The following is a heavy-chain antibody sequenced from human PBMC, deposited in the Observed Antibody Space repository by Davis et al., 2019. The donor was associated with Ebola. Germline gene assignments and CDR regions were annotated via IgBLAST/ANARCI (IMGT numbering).Heavy chain of an antibody. V-gene: IGHV3-48*04. CDR2: ISSNSRTT. CDR1: GFTFDNFW. CDR3: AKGRTIPLALDF. D-gene: IGHD2-2*02. J-gene: IGHJ4*02. Sequence: GESLKISCAASGFTFDNFWMSWVRQAPGKGLEWVSYISSNSRTTYYADSVKGRFTISRDNAKNSLYLQMNSLRGEDTAFYYCAKGRTIPLALDFWGRGTLVTVSS.